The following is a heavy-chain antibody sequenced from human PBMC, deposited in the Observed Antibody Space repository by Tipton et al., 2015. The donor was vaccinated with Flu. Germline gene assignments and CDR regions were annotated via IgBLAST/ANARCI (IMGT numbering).Heavy chain of an antibody. V-gene: IGHV3-53*01. D-gene: IGHD4-11*01. CDR3: TRESTVGTY. CDR2: IYNDGTT. CDR1: GFTVSSKY. J-gene: IGHJ4*02. Sequence: SLRLSCAASGFTVSSKYMSWVRQAPGKGLEWVSNIYNDGTTYYGDSVKGRFTISRDNSKNTVHLQMNSLRAEDTAVYYCTRESTVGTYWGQGTLVTVSS.